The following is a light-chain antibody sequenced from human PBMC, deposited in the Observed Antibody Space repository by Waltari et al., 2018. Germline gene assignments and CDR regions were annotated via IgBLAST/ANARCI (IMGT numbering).Light chain of an antibody. CDR3: CSYAGLGIYV. CDR2: EVT. CDR1: SSHVGSYTL. V-gene: IGLV2-23*02. J-gene: IGLJ1*01. Sequence: QSGLTQPASVSGSPVQSITISCTGTSSHVGSYTLVPCYQQYPGKAPKLMVYEVTKRTSGVSDRFSGSKSGNTASLTIYGLQSEDEADYYCCSYAGLGIYVFGTGTKVTVL.